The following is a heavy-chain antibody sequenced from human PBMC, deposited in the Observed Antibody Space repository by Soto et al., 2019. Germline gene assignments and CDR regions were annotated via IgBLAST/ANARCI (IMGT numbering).Heavy chain of an antibody. V-gene: IGHV1-8*01. CDR2: MNPNSGNT. Sequence: ASVKVSCKASGYTFTSYDINWVRQATGQGLEWMGWMNPNSGNTGYAQKFQGRVTMTRNTSISTAYMELSSLRSEDTAVYYCARGKYQLLSDYYYYMDVWGKGTTVTVSS. J-gene: IGHJ6*03. D-gene: IGHD2-2*01. CDR3: ARGKYQLLSDYYYYMDV. CDR1: GYTFTSYD.